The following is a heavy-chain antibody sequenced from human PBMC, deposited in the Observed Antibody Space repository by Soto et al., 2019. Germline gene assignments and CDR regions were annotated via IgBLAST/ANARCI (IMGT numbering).Heavy chain of an antibody. V-gene: IGHV1-2*02. CDR3: ARGPHYYGSGPPDWFDP. Sequence: EASVKVSCKASGYTFTGYYMHWVRQAPGQGLEWMGWINPGNGNTNYAQKFQGRVTITRDTSASTAYMELSSLRSEDTAVYYCARGPHYYGSGPPDWFDPWGQGTLVTVSS. J-gene: IGHJ5*02. D-gene: IGHD3-10*01. CDR2: INPGNGNT. CDR1: GYTFTGYY.